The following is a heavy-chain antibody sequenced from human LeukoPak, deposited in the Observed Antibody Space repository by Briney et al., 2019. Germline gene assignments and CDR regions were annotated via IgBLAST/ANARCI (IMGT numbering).Heavy chain of an antibody. CDR3: AKALGIAAAATLFDY. CDR2: ISGSGGST. CDR1: GFTFSSYA. V-gene: IGHV3-23*01. J-gene: IGHJ4*02. D-gene: IGHD6-13*01. Sequence: PGGSLRLSRAASGFTFSSYAMSWVRQAPGKGLEWVSAISGSGGSTYYADSVKGRFTISRDNSKNTLYLQMNSLRAEDTAVYYCAKALGIAAAATLFDYWGQGTLVTVSS.